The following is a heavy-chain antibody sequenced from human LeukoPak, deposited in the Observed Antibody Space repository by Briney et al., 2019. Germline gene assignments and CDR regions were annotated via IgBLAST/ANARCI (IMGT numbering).Heavy chain of an antibody. CDR1: GFTFSNAW. D-gene: IGHD6-13*01. Sequence: PGGSLRLSCAASGFTFSNAWMSWVRQAPGKGLEWVGHIKSKTDGGTTDYAAPVKGRFTISRDDSKNTLYLQMNSLKTEDTAVYYCTTFCRDSSSWDLDYWGQGTLVTVSS. V-gene: IGHV3-15*01. CDR3: TTFCRDSSSWDLDY. CDR2: IKSKTDGGTT. J-gene: IGHJ4*02.